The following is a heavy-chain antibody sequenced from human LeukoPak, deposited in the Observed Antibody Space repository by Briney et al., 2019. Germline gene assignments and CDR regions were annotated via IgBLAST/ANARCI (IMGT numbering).Heavy chain of an antibody. V-gene: IGHV1-69*01. CDR3: ARDPKPTVTTFNWFDP. J-gene: IGHJ5*02. CDR1: GGTFSSYA. Sequence: SVKVSCKASGGTFSSYAISWVRQAPGQGLEWMGGIIPIFGTANYAQKFQGRVTITADESTNTAYMELSSLRSEDTAVYYCARDPKPTVTTFNWFDPWGQGTLVTVSS. D-gene: IGHD4-17*01. CDR2: IIPIFGTA.